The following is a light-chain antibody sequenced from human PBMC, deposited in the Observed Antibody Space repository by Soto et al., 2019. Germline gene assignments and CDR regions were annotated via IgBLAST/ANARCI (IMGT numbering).Light chain of an antibody. CDR3: SLYTSSRTNV. Sequence: QSALTQPASVSGSPGQSITISCTGTSSDVGGYNYVSWYQQHPGKAPKLMIYDVSNRPSGVSNRFSSSKSGNTASLTISGLQAEDEADYYCSLYTSSRTNVFGTGTKVTVL. CDR2: DVS. V-gene: IGLV2-14*01. CDR1: SSDVGGYNY. J-gene: IGLJ1*01.